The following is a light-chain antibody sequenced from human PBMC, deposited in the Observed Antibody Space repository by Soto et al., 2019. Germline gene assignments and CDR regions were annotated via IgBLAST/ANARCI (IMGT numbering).Light chain of an antibody. Sequence: DIVMTQSPDSLAVSLGERATINCKSSQSVLYSSNNKNYLAWYQQKPGQPPKLLIYWANTRKSGVHDRFSGSGSGTDFTLTIRSLQAEDVAVYYCEQYYSTPLTFGGGTKVDI. CDR2: WAN. CDR1: QSVLYSSNNKNY. V-gene: IGKV4-1*01. J-gene: IGKJ4*01. CDR3: EQYYSTPLT.